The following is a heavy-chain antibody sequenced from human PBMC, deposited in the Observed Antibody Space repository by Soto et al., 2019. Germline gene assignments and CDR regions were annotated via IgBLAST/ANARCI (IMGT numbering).Heavy chain of an antibody. CDR2: IYSGGST. J-gene: IGHJ4*02. CDR1: GFTFSSYA. V-gene: IGHV3-66*01. CDR3: ARDPWAADD. D-gene: IGHD3-16*01. Sequence: GGSLRLSCAASGFTFSSYAMSWVRQAPGKGLEWVSVIYSGGSTFYADSVRGRFTISRDNSKNTVNLQMNSLRAEDTAVYYCARDPWAADDWGQGTLVTVSS.